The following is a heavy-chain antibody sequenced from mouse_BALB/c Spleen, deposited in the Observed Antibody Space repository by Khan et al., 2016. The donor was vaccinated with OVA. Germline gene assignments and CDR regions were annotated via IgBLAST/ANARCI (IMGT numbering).Heavy chain of an antibody. CDR3: SYDNYEACFTY. V-gene: IGHV9-2-1*01. Sequence: QIQLVQSGPELRKPGETVKISCKTSGYPFIDYSMHWIKQAPGEGLKWMGWINTDNGEATYTDDLKGRLAFSLETSASTAYLHINNLKNDDTATYFCSYDNYEACFTYWGQGTLVTVSA. CDR2: INTDNGEA. J-gene: IGHJ3*01. CDR1: GYPFIDYS. D-gene: IGHD1-3*01.